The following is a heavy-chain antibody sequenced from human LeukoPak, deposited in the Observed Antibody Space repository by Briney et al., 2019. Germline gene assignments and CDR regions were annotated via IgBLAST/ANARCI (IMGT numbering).Heavy chain of an antibody. Sequence: GGSLRLSCVASGFTFSSYAMSWVRQAPARELEWVSSLRGDGETFYADSVKGRFTLSRDDSRNTVFLHLNNLRVEDTALYYCAKASWVSSADAVLWGQGTVVTVS. D-gene: IGHD3-10*01. CDR3: AKASWVSSADAVL. J-gene: IGHJ4*02. CDR2: LRGDGET. V-gene: IGHV3-23*01. CDR1: GFTFSSYA.